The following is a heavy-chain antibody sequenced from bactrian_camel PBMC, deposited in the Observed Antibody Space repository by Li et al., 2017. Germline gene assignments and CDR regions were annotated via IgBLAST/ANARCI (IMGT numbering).Heavy chain of an antibody. CDR1: LFTFPY. Sequence: VQLVESGGGLVQPGGSLRLSCASSLFTFPYMTWVRQGPGKGLEWIASIDSGGSTYYADSVRGRFTISQDNAKDTVNLQMNSLKPEDTAVYYCNAKLEVGYSGPWCAETSDYWGQGTQVTVS. V-gene: IGHV3S10*01. J-gene: IGHJ4*01. D-gene: IGHD1*01. CDR2: IDSGGST. CDR3: NAKLEVGYSGPWCAETSDY.